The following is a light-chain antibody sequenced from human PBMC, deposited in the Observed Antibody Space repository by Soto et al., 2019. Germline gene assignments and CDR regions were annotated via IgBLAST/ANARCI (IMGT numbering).Light chain of an antibody. Sequence: EIVLTQSPGTLSLSPGERATLSCRASQTINNKFFAWYQQKPGQSPRLLIYGTSTRATGIPDRFSGSGSGTDFTLTINRLEPEDFAVYYCQQFSISPFTFGQGTELETK. CDR3: QQFSISPFT. CDR1: QTINNKF. J-gene: IGKJ2*01. CDR2: GTS. V-gene: IGKV3-20*01.